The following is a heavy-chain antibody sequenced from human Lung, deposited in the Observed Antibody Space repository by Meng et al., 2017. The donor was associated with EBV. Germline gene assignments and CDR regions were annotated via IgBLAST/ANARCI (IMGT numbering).Heavy chain of an antibody. D-gene: IGHD3-10*01. J-gene: IGHJ4*02. CDR1: GYTFTGYY. Sequence: QVQLVQSGAEVKKPGASVKVSCKASGYTFTGYYMHWVRQAPGQGLEWMGRINPNSGGTNYAQKFQGRVTMTRDTSISTAYMELSRLRSDDTAVYYCAAFGYYGSGSYYTYYFDYWGQGTLVTVSS. CDR3: AAFGYYGSGSYYTYYFDY. V-gene: IGHV1-2*06. CDR2: INPNSGGT.